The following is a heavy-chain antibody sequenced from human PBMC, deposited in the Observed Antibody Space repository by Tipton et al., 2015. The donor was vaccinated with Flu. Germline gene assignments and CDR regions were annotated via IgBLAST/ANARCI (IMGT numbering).Heavy chain of an antibody. D-gene: IGHD6-19*01. CDR2: VHQTGST. CDR3: ARKTLPVAGYFDY. CDR1: GDSISSDYY. V-gene: IGHV4-38-2*01. Sequence: TLSLTCAVSGDSISSDYYWGWIRQPPGKGLEWIGNVHQTGSTYYNPSLGSRVTITVDRPKNHFSLRLTSVTAADTAVYYCARKTLPVAGYFDYWGQGTPVTVSS. J-gene: IGHJ4*02.